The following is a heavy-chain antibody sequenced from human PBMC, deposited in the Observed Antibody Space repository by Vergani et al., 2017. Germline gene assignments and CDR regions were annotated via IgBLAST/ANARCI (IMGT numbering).Heavy chain of an antibody. CDR1: GFTFSDYY. J-gene: IGHJ5*02. CDR2: ISSSSSTI. V-gene: IGHV3-11*04. Sequence: QVQLVESGGGLVKPGGSLRLSCAASGFTFSDYYMSWIRQAPGKGLEWVSYISSSSSTIYYADSVKGRFTISRDNAKNSLYLQMNSLRAEDTAVYYCARDLRRYDFWSGYSGAFWFDPWGQGTLVTVSS. CDR3: ARDLRRYDFWSGYSGAFWFDP. D-gene: IGHD3-3*01.